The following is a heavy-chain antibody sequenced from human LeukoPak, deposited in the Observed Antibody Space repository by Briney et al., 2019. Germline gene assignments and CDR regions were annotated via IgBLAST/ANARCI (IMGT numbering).Heavy chain of an antibody. D-gene: IGHD5/OR15-5a*01. CDR3: ASRRAYHVYAY. Sequence: SETLSLTCTVSGGSTNGYYWNWIRQPAGKGLEWIGRVYASGTTNYNPSLKSRVTISIDNSKNQFSLKMTSVTAADTAVYYCASRRAYHVYAYWGQGTLVTVSS. CDR1: GGSTNGYY. V-gene: IGHV4-4*07. CDR2: VYASGTT. J-gene: IGHJ4*02.